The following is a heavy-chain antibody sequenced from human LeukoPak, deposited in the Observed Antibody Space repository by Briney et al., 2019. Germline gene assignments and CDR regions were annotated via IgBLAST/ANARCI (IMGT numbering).Heavy chain of an antibody. J-gene: IGHJ4*02. D-gene: IGHD6-19*01. CDR1: GYTFTGYY. Sequence: ASVKVSCKASGYTFTGYYMHWVRQAPGQGLEWMGWINPNSGCTNYAQKFQGRVTMTRDTSISTAYMELSRLRSDDTAVYYCARVLVSGWYFDYWGQGTLVTVSS. CDR2: INPNSGCT. CDR3: ARVLVSGWYFDY. V-gene: IGHV1-2*02.